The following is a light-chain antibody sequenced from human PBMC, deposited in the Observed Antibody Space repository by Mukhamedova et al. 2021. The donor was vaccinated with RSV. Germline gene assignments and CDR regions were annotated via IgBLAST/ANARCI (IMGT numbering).Light chain of an antibody. V-gene: IGLV1-40*01. J-gene: IGLJ2*01. Sequence: VTISCTGSSSNIGAGYDVHWYQQLPGTAPKHLIYGNSNRPSGVPDRFSGSKSGTSASLAITGLQAEDEADYYCQSYDSSLSDVVF. CDR1: SSNIGAGYD. CDR3: QSYDSSLSDVV. CDR2: GNS.